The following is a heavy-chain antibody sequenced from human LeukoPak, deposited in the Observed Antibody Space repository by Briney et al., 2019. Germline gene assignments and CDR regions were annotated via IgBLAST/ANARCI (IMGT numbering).Heavy chain of an antibody. CDR1: GGSFSGYY. J-gene: IGHJ1*01. CDR3: ARGRIVAAPGLSQH. V-gene: IGHV4-34*01. CDR2: INHSGST. Sequence: PSETLSLTCGVYGGSFSGYYWSWIRQPPGKGLEWIGEINHSGSTNYNPSLKSRVTISVDTSKNQFSLKLSSVTAADTAVYYCARGRIVAAPGLSQHWGQGTLVTVSS. D-gene: IGHD6-13*01.